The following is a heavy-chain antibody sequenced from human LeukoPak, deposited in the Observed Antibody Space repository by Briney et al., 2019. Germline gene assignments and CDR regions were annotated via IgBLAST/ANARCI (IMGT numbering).Heavy chain of an antibody. Sequence: PSETLSLTCTVSGGSISSSSYYWGWIRQPPGKGLEWIGSIYYSGSTYYNPSLKSRVTISVDTSKNQFSLKLSSVTAADTAVYYCARGMDDYVWGSYRYTAYYFDYWGQGTLVTVSS. J-gene: IGHJ4*02. CDR3: ARGMDDYVWGSYRYTAYYFDY. CDR1: GGSISSSSYY. D-gene: IGHD3-16*02. CDR2: IYYSGST. V-gene: IGHV4-39*01.